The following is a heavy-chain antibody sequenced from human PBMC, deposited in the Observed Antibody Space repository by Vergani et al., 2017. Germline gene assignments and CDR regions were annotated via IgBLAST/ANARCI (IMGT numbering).Heavy chain of an antibody. J-gene: IGHJ4*02. V-gene: IGHV4-34*01. D-gene: IGHD3-10*01. CDR2: INLSGST. Sequence: QVQLQQWGAGLLKPSETLSLTCAVYGGSFSGYYWCWIRQPPGKGLEWIGEINLSGSTNYNPSLTSRVTISVDTSKHQFSLTLSSVTAADTAVYYCARVLICFGATYYWGQGTLVTVSS. CDR3: ARVLICFGATYY. CDR1: GGSFSGYY.